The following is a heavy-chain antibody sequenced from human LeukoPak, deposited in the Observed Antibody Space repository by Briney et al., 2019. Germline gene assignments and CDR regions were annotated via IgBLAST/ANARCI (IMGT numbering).Heavy chain of an antibody. V-gene: IGHV4-34*01. CDR2: INHSGST. Sequence: SETLSLTCAVYGGSFSGYYWSWIRQPPGKGLEWIGEINHSGSTNYNPSLKSRVTISVDTSKNQFSLKLSSVTAADTAVYYCARMDLVSSVYSHFDYWGQGTLVTVSS. D-gene: IGHD3-22*01. CDR1: GGSFSGYY. CDR3: ARMDLVSSVYSHFDY. J-gene: IGHJ4*02.